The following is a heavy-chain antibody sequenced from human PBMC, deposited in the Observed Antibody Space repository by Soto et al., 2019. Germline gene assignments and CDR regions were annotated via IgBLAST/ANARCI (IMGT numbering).Heavy chain of an antibody. CDR3: ARDRAAAGGIDP. Sequence: PSETLSLTCVVSGGPVSGDDLYWSWIRHLPGKGLEWIANVYHTGTTYYNPSLKSRVTISVDTSKNQFSLKLSSVTAADTAVYYCARDRAAAGGIDPWGQGTLVTVSS. J-gene: IGHJ5*02. CDR2: VYHTGTT. CDR1: GGPVSGDDLY. D-gene: IGHD6-13*01. V-gene: IGHV4-61*08.